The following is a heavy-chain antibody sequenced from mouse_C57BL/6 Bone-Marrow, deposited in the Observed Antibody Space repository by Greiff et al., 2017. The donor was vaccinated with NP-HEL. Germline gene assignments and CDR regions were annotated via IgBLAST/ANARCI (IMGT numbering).Heavy chain of an antibody. J-gene: IGHJ3*01. Sequence: EVKLVESGGGLVQSGRSLRLSCATSGFTFSDFYMEWVRQAPGKGLEWIAASRNKANDYTTEYSASVKGRFIVSRDTSQSILYLQMNALRAEDTAIYYCARDAYYSIPFAYWGQGTLVTVSA. CDR1: GFTFSDFY. D-gene: IGHD2-5*01. CDR2: SRNKANDYTT. V-gene: IGHV7-1*01. CDR3: ARDAYYSIPFAY.